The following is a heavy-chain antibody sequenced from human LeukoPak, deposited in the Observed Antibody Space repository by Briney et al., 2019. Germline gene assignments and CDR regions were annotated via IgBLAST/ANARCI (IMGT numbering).Heavy chain of an antibody. D-gene: IGHD5-18*01. CDR3: ARRATSERGHSYGLDY. CDR1: GFTFSTYE. CDR2: ISSSGSTI. Sequence: GGSLRLSCAASGFTFSTYEMNWVRQAPGKGLEWVSYISSSGSTIYYADSVKGRFTISRDNAKNSLYLQMNSLRAEDTAVYYCARRATSERGHSYGLDYWGQGTLVTVSS. J-gene: IGHJ4*02. V-gene: IGHV3-48*03.